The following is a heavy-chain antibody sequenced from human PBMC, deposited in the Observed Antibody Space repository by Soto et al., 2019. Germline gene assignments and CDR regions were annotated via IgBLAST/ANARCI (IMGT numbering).Heavy chain of an antibody. CDR2: ISGSGGST. CDR1: GFTFSSYA. CDR3: AKEALVVRGVPAGYFDY. D-gene: IGHD3-10*01. J-gene: IGHJ4*02. Sequence: GGSLRLSCAASGFTFSSYAMSWVRQAPGKGLEWVSAISGSGGSTYYADSVKGRFTISRDNSKNTLYLQMNSLRAEDTAVYYCAKEALVVRGVPAGYFDYWGQGTLVTVSS. V-gene: IGHV3-23*01.